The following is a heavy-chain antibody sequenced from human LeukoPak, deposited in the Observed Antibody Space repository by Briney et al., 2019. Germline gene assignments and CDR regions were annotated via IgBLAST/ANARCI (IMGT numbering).Heavy chain of an antibody. CDR1: XXX. J-gene: IGHJ4*02. CDR2: ISAYNGNT. V-gene: IGHV1-18*01. Sequence: XXXXXXVXXXPGXXLEWMGWISAYNGNTNYAQKLQGRVTMTTDTSTSTAYMELRSLRSDDTAVYYCARVLAGEFDYWGQGTLVTVSS. D-gene: IGHD3-16*01. CDR3: ARVLAGEFDY.